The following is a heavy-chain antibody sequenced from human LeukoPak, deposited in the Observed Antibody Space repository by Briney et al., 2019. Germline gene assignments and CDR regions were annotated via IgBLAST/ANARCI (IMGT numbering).Heavy chain of an antibody. CDR1: GFTFDDYA. Sequence: GGSLRLSCAASGFTFDDYAMHWVRQAPGKGLEWVSGISWNSGSIGYADSVKGRFTISRDNAKNSLYLQMNSLRAEDTALYYCAKDRGDCWGQGTLVTVSS. J-gene: IGHJ4*02. CDR2: ISWNSGSI. CDR3: AKDRGDC. V-gene: IGHV3-9*01.